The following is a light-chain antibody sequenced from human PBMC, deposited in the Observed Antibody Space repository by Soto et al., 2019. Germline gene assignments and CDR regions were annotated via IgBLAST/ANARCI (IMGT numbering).Light chain of an antibody. J-gene: IGKJ5*01. CDR2: DAS. V-gene: IGKV3-11*01. CDR3: QHYGRGSPIA. CDR1: QSVSSS. Sequence: EIVLTQSPATLSLSPGERATLSCRASQSVSSSLAWYQQKPGQAPRLLIYDASNRATGIPARFSGSGSGTDFTLTISSLEPEDFALYFCQHYGRGSPIAFGLGTRLEIK.